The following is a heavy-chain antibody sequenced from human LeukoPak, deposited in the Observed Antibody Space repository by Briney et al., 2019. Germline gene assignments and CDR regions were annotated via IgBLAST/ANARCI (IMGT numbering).Heavy chain of an antibody. J-gene: IGHJ6*02. V-gene: IGHV1-2*02. D-gene: IGHD2-15*01. CDR1: GYTFTGYY. CDR2: INPNSGGT. Sequence: ASVKVSCKASGYTFTGYYMHWVRQAPGQGLEWMGWINPNSGGTNYAQKFQGRVTMTRDTSISTAYMELSRLRSDDTAVYCCARGSQGVVVAATLYYYYGMDVWGQGTTVTVSS. CDR3: ARGSQGVVVAATLYYYYGMDV.